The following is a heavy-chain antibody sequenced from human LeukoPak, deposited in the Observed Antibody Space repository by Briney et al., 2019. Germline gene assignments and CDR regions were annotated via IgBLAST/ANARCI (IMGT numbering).Heavy chain of an antibody. CDR1: GFTFSSYA. V-gene: IGHV3-23*01. CDR2: ISGSGGST. D-gene: IGHD6-13*01. J-gene: IGHJ4*02. Sequence: GGSLRLSCAASGFTFSSYAMSWVRQAPGKGLEWVSAISGSGGSTYYADSVKGRFTISRDNSKNTLYLQMNSLRAEDTAVYYCAKPKEPYSSGWYTGYFDYWGQGTLVTVSS. CDR3: AKPKEPYSSGWYTGYFDY.